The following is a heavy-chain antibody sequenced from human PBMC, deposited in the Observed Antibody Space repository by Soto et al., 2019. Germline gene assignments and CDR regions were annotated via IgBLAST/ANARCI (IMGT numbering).Heavy chain of an antibody. V-gene: IGHV3-30*02. Sequence: GGSLRLSCAASGFTFSSYGMHWVRQAPGKGLEWVAVIWYDGSNKYYADSVKGRFTISRDNSKNTLYLQMNSLRAEDTAVYYCAKDLFPGYSSGWYGMDVWGQGTTVTVSS. CDR1: GFTFSSYG. CDR3: AKDLFPGYSSGWYGMDV. CDR2: IWYDGSNK. D-gene: IGHD6-19*01. J-gene: IGHJ6*02.